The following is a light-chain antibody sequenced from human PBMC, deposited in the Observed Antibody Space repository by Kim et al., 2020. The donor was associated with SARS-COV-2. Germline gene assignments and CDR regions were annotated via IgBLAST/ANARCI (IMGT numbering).Light chain of an antibody. Sequence: DIQMTQSPSTLSASVGDRVTITCRASQSISSWLAWYQQKPGKAPKLLIYDASSLGSGVPSRFSGSGSGTEFTLTISSLQPDDFATYYCQQYNSYSYTFGKGTKLEI. CDR2: DAS. CDR3: QQYNSYSYT. J-gene: IGKJ2*01. V-gene: IGKV1-5*01. CDR1: QSISSW.